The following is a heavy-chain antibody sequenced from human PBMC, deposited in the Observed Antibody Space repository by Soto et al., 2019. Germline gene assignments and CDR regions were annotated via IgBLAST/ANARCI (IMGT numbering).Heavy chain of an antibody. J-gene: IGHJ4*02. CDR2: MNPNSGNT. CDR1: GYTFTSYD. CDR3: ARYDYNGYYFDY. Sequence: ASVKVSCKASGYTFTSYDINWVRQATGQGLEWMGWMNPNSGNTGYAQKFQGRVTITRDTSASTAYMELSSLKSEDTAVYYCARYDYNGYYFDYWGQGTLVTVSS. V-gene: IGHV1-8*01. D-gene: IGHD4-4*01.